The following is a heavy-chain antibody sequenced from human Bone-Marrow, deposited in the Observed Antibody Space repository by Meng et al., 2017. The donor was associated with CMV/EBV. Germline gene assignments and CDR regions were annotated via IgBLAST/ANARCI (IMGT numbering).Heavy chain of an antibody. D-gene: IGHD3-3*01. CDR2: IYPGDSET. J-gene: IGHJ4*02. CDR3: AGHFDGAGFVEWYFDY. CDR1: AYSFTNYW. Sequence: GESLKISSKASAYSFTNYWIGWVRQMPGKGLEWVGIIYPGDSETKYSPSFEGQVTISVDKSTDTAYLQWSSLQASDTAIYYCAGHFDGAGFVEWYFDYWGQGTLVTVSS. V-gene: IGHV5-51*01.